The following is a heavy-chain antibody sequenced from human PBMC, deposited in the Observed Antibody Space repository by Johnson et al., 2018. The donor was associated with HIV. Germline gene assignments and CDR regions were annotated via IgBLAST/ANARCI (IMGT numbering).Heavy chain of an antibody. Sequence: VQLVESGGGVVQPGGSLRLSCAASGITFSSSGMNWVRQTPGKGLEWVSGMNGNGGSTGYAESVKGRFTISRDNAKNSLYLQMNSLRAEDTALYYCARDTYSSDACDIWGQGTMVTVSS. V-gene: IGHV3-20*04. J-gene: IGHJ3*02. CDR1: GITFSSSG. D-gene: IGHD4-11*01. CDR3: ARDTYSSDACDI. CDR2: MNGNGGST.